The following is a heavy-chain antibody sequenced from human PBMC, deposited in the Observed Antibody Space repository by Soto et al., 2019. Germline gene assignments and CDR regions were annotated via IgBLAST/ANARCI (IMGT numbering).Heavy chain of an antibody. CDR1: GFTFRNYN. Sequence: EVQLVESGGGLVKAGGSLRLFCTASGFTFRNYNMNWVRQAPRKGLEWVSSISSGGAYMFYADSVKGRFTIPRDNAQNSLFLQIDSPRAEDTAVYYCARDIASPGGDYFDSWGQGTLVTVSS. V-gene: IGHV3-21*06. D-gene: IGHD2-21*01. CDR2: ISSGGAYM. J-gene: IGHJ4*02. CDR3: ARDIASPGGDYFDS.